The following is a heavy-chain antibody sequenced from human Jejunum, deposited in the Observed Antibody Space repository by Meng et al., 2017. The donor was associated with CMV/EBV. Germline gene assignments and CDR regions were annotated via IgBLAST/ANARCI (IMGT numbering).Heavy chain of an antibody. CDR2: ISIYGRNE. D-gene: IGHD2/OR15-2a*01. J-gene: IGHJ4*02. Sequence: FCLSSVAMGWLRQAPGKGLECVAIISIYGRNEYYAYSVTGRFTITRDDYNNTVYLEMNNLKPDDTAIYYCARQQGYFDSTMAYFDSWGQGTLVTVSS. CDR3: ARQQGYFDSTMAYFDS. V-gene: IGHV3-30*03. CDR1: FCLSSVA.